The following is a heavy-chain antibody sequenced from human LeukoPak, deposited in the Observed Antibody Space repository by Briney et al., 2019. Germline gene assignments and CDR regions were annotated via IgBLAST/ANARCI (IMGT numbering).Heavy chain of an antibody. V-gene: IGHV3-23*01. D-gene: IGHD6-13*01. J-gene: IGHJ4*02. CDR3: AKDLGYSRTGRFDY. Sequence: PGGSLRLSCAASGFTFSSYAMSWVRQAPGKGLEWVSAISGSGGSTNYADSVKGRFTISRDNSKNTLYLQMNSLRAEDTAVYYCAKDLGYSRTGRFDYWGQGTLVTVSS. CDR2: ISGSGGST. CDR1: GFTFSSYA.